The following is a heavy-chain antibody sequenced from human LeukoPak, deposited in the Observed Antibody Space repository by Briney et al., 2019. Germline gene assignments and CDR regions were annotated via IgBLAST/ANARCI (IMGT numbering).Heavy chain of an antibody. D-gene: IGHD3-22*01. CDR1: GFTVSSNY. J-gene: IGHJ4*02. CDR2: IYSGGST. Sequence: GGSLRLSCAASGFTVSSNYMSWVRQAPGKGLEWVSVIYSGGSTYYADSVKGRFTISRDNSKNTLYLQMNSLRAEDTAVYYCASLRSYYYDSSGYRDYWGQGTLVTVSS. V-gene: IGHV3-66*01. CDR3: ASLRSYYYDSSGYRDY.